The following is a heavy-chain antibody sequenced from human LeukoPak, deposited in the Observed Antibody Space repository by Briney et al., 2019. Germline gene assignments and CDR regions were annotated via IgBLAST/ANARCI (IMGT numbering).Heavy chain of an antibody. CDR1: GFTFSSCA. D-gene: IGHD3-22*01. J-gene: IGHJ4*02. CDR3: AKDRPNYDGSNGHYYKLNGDC. V-gene: IGHV3-23*01. CDR2: IPSSCAST. Sequence: GGPMRLSCAASGFTFSSCAMSWVRQAPGKGLEWGSSIPSSCASTYYADSVKRLSTLSRDNSDNTLYLQMNSLRAEETAVYYCAKDRPNYDGSNGHYYKLNGDCWGQGTLVTVSS.